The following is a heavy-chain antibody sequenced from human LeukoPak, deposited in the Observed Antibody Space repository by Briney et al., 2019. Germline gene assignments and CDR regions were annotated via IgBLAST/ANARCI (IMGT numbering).Heavy chain of an antibody. CDR3: ARAPQQLVRRGVFDY. CDR1: GGSISSSSYY. D-gene: IGHD6-6*01. V-gene: IGHV4-39*01. Sequence: SETLSLTCTVSGGSISSSSYYWGWIRQPPGKGLEWIGSIYYSGSTYYNPSLKSRVTISVDTSKNQFSLKLSSVTAADTAVYYCARAPQQLVRRGVFDYWGQGTLVTVSS. J-gene: IGHJ4*02. CDR2: IYYSGST.